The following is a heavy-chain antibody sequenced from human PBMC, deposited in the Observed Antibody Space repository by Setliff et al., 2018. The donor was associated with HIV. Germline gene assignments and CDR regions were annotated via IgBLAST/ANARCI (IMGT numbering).Heavy chain of an antibody. CDR2: LNPSGST. CDR1: GNTFTKYY. CDR3: AGSILTGYYTFGADY. J-gene: IGHJ4*02. V-gene: IGHV1-46*01. D-gene: IGHD3-9*01. Sequence: ASVKVSCKASGNTFTKYYMHWVRQAPGQGLEWMGILNPSGSTVSAQKFRGRVTMTRDTSISTAYMELSSLRSEDTALYYCAGSILTGYYTFGADYWGQGTLVTVSS.